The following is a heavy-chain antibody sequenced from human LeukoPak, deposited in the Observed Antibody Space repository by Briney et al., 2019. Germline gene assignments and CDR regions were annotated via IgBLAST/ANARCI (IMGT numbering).Heavy chain of an antibody. CDR2: IVVGSGNT. CDR1: GFTFTSSA. J-gene: IGHJ4*02. Sequence: SVKVSCKASGFTFTSSAMQWVRQARGQRLEWIGWIVVGSGNTNYAQKFQERVTITRDMSTSTAYMELSSLRSEDTAVYYCARTKTYYYDGFGYNYFDFWGLGTLVTVSS. D-gene: IGHD3-22*01. CDR3: ARTKTYYYDGFGYNYFDF. V-gene: IGHV1-58*02.